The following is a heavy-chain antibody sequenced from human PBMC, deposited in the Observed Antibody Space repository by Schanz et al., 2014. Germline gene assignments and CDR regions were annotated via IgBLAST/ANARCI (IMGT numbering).Heavy chain of an antibody. CDR1: EGTFRSYT. D-gene: IGHD3-10*01. Sequence: QVPLVQSGAEVKKPGSSVKVSCKASEGTFRSYTVSWVRQAPGQGLEWMGRITPTLGKVDYAQKFQGRVTITADISTSTAYMELISLTSEDTAVYYCARDPQYYYGLGRGYWGQGTLVTVST. CDR2: ITPTLGKV. CDR3: ARDPQYYYGLGRGY. V-gene: IGHV1-69*08. J-gene: IGHJ4*02.